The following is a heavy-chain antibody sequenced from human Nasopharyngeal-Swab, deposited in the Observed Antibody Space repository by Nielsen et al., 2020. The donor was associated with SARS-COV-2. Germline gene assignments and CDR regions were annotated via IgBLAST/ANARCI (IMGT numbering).Heavy chain of an antibody. CDR2: IYYSGST. Sequence: RQAPGKGLEWIGSIYYSGSTYYNPSLKSRVTISVDTSKNQFSLKLSSVTAADTAVYYCARLSIAARHSHGMDVWGQGTTVTVSS. V-gene: IGHV4-39*07. D-gene: IGHD6-6*01. J-gene: IGHJ6*02. CDR3: ARLSIAARHSHGMDV.